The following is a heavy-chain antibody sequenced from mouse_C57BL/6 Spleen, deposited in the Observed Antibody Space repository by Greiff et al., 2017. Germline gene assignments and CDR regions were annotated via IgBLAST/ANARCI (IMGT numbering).Heavy chain of an antibody. CDR3: VREGLWFYDMDY. CDR2: IRSKSNNYAT. Sequence: EVMLVESGGGLVQPKGSLKLSCAASGFSFNTYAMNWVRQAPGKGLEWVARIRSKSNNYATYYADSVKDRFTISRDDSESLLYLQMNHLKTEDTAMYYCVREGLWFYDMDYWGQGTSVTVSS. CDR1: GFSFNTYA. V-gene: IGHV10-1*01. D-gene: IGHD2-2*01. J-gene: IGHJ4*01.